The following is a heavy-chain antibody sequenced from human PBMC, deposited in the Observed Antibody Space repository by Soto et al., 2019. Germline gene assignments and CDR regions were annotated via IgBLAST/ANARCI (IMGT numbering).Heavy chain of an antibody. J-gene: IGHJ5*02. CDR1: GYAFTSYA. D-gene: IGHD6-13*01. CDR3: ARPRGVAAAGTFYWFDP. CDR2: INAGNGNT. V-gene: IGHV1-3*01. Sequence: ASVKVSCKASGYAFTSYAMHWVRQAPGQRLEWMGWINAGNGNTKYSQKFQGRVTITRDTSASTAYMELSSLRSEDTAVYYCARPRGVAAAGTFYWFDPWGQGTLVTVSS.